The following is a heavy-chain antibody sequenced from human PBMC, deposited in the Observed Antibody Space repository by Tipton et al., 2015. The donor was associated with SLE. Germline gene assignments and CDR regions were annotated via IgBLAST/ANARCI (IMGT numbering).Heavy chain of an antibody. CDR1: GGSISSSSYY. Sequence: TLSLTCTVSGGSISSSSYYWGWIRQPPGKGLEWIGSIYYSGSTYYNPSLKSRVTISVDTSKNQFSLKLSSVTAADTAVYYCASWSGYYTPYWGQGTLVTVSS. J-gene: IGHJ4*02. D-gene: IGHD3-3*01. V-gene: IGHV4-39*01. CDR2: IYYSGST. CDR3: ASWSGYYTPY.